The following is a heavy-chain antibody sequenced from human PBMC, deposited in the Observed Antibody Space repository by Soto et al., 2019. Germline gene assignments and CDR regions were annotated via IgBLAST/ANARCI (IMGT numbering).Heavy chain of an antibody. CDR1: GFTFSAYS. J-gene: IGHJ4*02. Sequence: EVQLLESGGGLVQPGGSLRLSCAASGFTFSAYSMSWVRQAPGKGLEWVSAISGSGGATYYPDSVKGRFTISRDNSKNTVHLQMNSLRAEDTAVYYCAKEMYSTGFFDYWGQGTLVTVSS. D-gene: IGHD6-19*01. CDR3: AKEMYSTGFFDY. CDR2: ISGSGGAT. V-gene: IGHV3-23*01.